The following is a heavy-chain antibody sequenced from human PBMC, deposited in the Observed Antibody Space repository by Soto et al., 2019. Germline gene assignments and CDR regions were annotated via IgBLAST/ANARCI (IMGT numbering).Heavy chain of an antibody. CDR3: ARVNYDFWSGQGISYYYYYGMDV. V-gene: IGHV3-30-3*01. CDR1: GFTFSSYA. J-gene: IGHJ6*02. CDR2: ISYDGSNK. Sequence: GGSLRLSCAASGFTFSSYAMHWVRQAPGKGLEWVAVISYDGSNKYYADSVKGRFTISRDNSKNTLYLQMNSLRAEDTAVYYCARVNYDFWSGQGISYYYYYGMDVWGQGTTVTVSS. D-gene: IGHD3-3*01.